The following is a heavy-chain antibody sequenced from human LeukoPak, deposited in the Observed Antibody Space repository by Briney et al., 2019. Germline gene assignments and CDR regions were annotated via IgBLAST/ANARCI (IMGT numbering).Heavy chain of an antibody. J-gene: IGHJ4*02. CDR2: IYYSGCT. CDR1: GGSVSSGSYY. Sequence: SGTLSLTCTVSGGSVSSGSYYWSWIRQPPGKGLEWIGYIYYSGCTNYNPSLKSRVTISVDTSKNQFSLKLSSVTAADTAVYYCASPTLWGQGTLVTVSS. V-gene: IGHV4-61*01. CDR3: ASPTL.